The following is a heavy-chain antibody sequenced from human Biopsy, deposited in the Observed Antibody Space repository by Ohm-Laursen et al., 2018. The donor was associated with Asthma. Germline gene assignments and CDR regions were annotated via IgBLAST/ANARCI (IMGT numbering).Heavy chain of an antibody. J-gene: IGHJ4*02. CDR1: GGSISSGGYS. Sequence: TLSLTCAVSGGSISSGGYSWSWIRQPPGKGLEWIGYTYHSGSTYYNPSLKSRVTTSVDRSKNQFSLKLSSVTAADTAVYYCARVKDGYNFDYWGQGTLVTVSS. V-gene: IGHV4-30-2*01. D-gene: IGHD5-24*01. CDR3: ARVKDGYNFDY. CDR2: TYHSGST.